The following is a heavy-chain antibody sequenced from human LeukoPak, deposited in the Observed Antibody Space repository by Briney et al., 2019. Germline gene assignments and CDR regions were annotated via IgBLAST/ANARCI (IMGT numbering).Heavy chain of an antibody. D-gene: IGHD6-13*01. CDR1: GGTFSSYA. Sequence: ASVKVSCKASGGTFSSYAISWVRQAPGQGLEWMGWISAYNGNTNYAQKLQGRVTMTTDTSTSTAYMELRSLRSDDTAVYYCARAQQLVPLGFDYWGQGTLVTVSS. CDR3: ARAQQLVPLGFDY. J-gene: IGHJ4*02. CDR2: ISAYNGNT. V-gene: IGHV1-18*01.